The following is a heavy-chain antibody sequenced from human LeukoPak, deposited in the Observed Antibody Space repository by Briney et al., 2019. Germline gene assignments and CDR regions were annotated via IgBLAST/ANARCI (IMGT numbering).Heavy chain of an antibody. CDR1: GFTFSSYA. D-gene: IGHD4-17*01. CDR3: ATDQATFYGDYVHLDYTYSYGPDV. V-gene: IGHV3-30-3*01. Sequence: QPGRSLRLSCAASGFTFSSYAMHWVRQAPGKGLEWVAVISYDGSNKYYADSVKGRFTISRDNSKNTLYLQMNSLRAEDTAVYYCATDQATFYGDYVHLDYTYSYGPDVWGQGTTVTVSS. CDR2: ISYDGSNK. J-gene: IGHJ6*02.